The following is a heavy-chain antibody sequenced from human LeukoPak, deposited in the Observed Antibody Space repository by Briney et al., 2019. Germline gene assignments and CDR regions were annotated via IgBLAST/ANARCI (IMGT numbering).Heavy chain of an antibody. CDR3: ASVLLWFGELMDY. D-gene: IGHD3-10*01. CDR1: GGTFSIYA. CDR2: IIPIFGTA. V-gene: IGHV1-69*13. Sequence: SVKVSCKASGGTFSIYAISWVRQAPGQGLEWMGGIIPIFGTANYAQKFQGRVTITADESTSTAYMELSSLRSEDTAVYYCASVLLWFGELMDYWGQGTLVTVSS. J-gene: IGHJ4*02.